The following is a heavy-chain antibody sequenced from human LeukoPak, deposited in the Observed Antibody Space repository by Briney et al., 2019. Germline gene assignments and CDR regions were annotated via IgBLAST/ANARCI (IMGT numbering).Heavy chain of an antibody. J-gene: IGHJ4*02. V-gene: IGHV3-74*01. CDR2: INSDGSSS. CDR1: GFTFSSYW. Sequence: GGSLRLSCVASGFTFSSYWMHWVRQAPGKGLVWVSRINSDGSSSTYADSVKGRFTISRDNAENTLYLQMNSLRAEDTAMYYCARQYSYDSSGYYPWDYWGQGTLVTVSS. D-gene: IGHD3-22*01. CDR3: ARQYSYDSSGYYPWDY.